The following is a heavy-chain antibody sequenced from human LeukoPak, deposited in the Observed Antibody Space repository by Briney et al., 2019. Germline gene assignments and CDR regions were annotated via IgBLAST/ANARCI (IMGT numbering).Heavy chain of an antibody. Sequence: GASVKVPCKASGYTFTGYYMHWVRQAPGQGLEWMGWINPNSGGTNYAQKFQGRVTMTRDTSISTAYMELSRLRSDDTAVYYCARVSRVATGAYYFDYWGQGTLVTVSS. CDR3: ARVSRVATGAYYFDY. CDR2: INPNSGGT. J-gene: IGHJ4*02. CDR1: GYTFTGYY. V-gene: IGHV1-2*02. D-gene: IGHD5-12*01.